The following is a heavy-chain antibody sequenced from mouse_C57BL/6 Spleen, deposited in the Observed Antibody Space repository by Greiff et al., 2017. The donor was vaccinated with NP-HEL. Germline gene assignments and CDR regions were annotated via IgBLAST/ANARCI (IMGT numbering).Heavy chain of an antibody. Sequence: EVQLQQSGGGLVKPGGSLKLSCAASGFTFSDYGMHWVRQAPEKGLEWVAYISSGSSTIYYADTVKGRFTISRDNAKNTLFLQMTSLRSEDTAMYYCAFSITTVVATGYFDVWGTGTTVTVSS. CDR2: ISSGSSTI. CDR1: GFTFSDYG. D-gene: IGHD1-1*01. CDR3: AFSITTVVATGYFDV. J-gene: IGHJ1*03. V-gene: IGHV5-17*01.